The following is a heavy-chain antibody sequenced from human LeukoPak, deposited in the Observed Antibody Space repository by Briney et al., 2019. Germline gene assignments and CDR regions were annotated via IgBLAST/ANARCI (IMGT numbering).Heavy chain of an antibody. CDR3: ARGQLRFAFDI. D-gene: IGHD5-24*01. V-gene: IGHV4-59*01. CDR1: GGSISSYF. Sequence: PSETLSLTCTVSGGSISSYFWSWIRQPPGKGLEWIGYVYYSGSTNYNPSLKSRVTISVDTSKKQFSLKLSSATAADTAVYYCARGQLRFAFDIWGQGTMVTVSS. CDR2: VYYSGST. J-gene: IGHJ3*02.